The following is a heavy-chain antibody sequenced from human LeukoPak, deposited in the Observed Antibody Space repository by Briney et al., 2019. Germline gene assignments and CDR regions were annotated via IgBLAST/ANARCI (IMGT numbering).Heavy chain of an antibody. V-gene: IGHV4-34*01. J-gene: IGHJ6*03. CDR2: INHSGST. D-gene: IGHD5-18*01. CDR3: ARVGYSYVINDWSRTGLGAYPTKYYYHMDV. CDR1: GGSFSGYY. Sequence: SETLSLTCAVCGGSFSGYYWSWIRQPPGKGLEWIGEINHSGSTNYNPSLKSRVTISGDTSKNQFSLKLSSVTAADTAVYFCARVGYSYVINDWSRTGLGAYPTKYYYHMDVWGKGTTVTVSS.